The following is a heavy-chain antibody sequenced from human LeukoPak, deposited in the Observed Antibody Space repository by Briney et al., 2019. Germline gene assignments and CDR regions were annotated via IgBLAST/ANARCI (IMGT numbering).Heavy chain of an antibody. CDR3: ARLITSYYYFDY. Sequence: GGSLRLSCAASGFTFSSYEMNWVRQAPGKGLEWVAVISYDGSNKYYADSVKGRFTISRDNSKNSLYLQMNSLRAEDTAVYYCARLITSYYYFDYWGQGTLVTVSS. D-gene: IGHD3-16*01. CDR2: ISYDGSNK. V-gene: IGHV3-30*04. CDR1: GFTFSSYE. J-gene: IGHJ4*02.